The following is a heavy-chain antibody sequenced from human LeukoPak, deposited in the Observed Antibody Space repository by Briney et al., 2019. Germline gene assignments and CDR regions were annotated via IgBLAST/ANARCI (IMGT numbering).Heavy chain of an antibody. CDR2: ISYDGSNK. D-gene: IGHD6-6*01. Sequence: GGSLRLSCAASGFTFSSYGMHWVRQAPGKGLEWVAVISYDGSNKYYADSVKGRFTISRDNSKNTLYLQMNSLRAEDTAVYYCAKDLIAAPHTPIDYWGQGTLVTVSS. J-gene: IGHJ4*02. V-gene: IGHV3-30*18. CDR1: GFTFSSYG. CDR3: AKDLIAAPHTPIDY.